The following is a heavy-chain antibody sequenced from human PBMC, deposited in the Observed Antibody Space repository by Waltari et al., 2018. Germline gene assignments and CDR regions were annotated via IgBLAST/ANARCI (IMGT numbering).Heavy chain of an antibody. CDR2: IYYSGST. V-gene: IGHV4-39*01. CDR1: GGSISSSSYN. J-gene: IGHJ4*02. Sequence: QLQLQESGPGLVKPSEHLSLTCTVSGGSISSSSYNWGWIRKPPGKGLEWIGSIYYSGSTYYNPSLKSRVTISVDTSKNQFSLKLSSVTAVDTAVYYCARRSHYYDSSGWGGDDYWGQGTLVTVSS. D-gene: IGHD3-22*01. CDR3: ARRSHYYDSSGWGGDDY.